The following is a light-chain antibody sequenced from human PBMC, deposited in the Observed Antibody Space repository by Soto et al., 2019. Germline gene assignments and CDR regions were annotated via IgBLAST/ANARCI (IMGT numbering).Light chain of an antibody. V-gene: IGLV4-69*01. CDR3: QTWGTGIHVV. CDR2: LYRDGRH. J-gene: IGLJ2*01. Sequence: QSVLTQSPSASASLGASVKLTCTLSSGHSSYAIAWHQQQPEKGPRYLMKLYRDGRHTKGDAIPDRFSGSSSGAERYLTISSLQSEDEADYYCQTWGTGIHVVFGGGTKLTVL. CDR1: SGHSSYA.